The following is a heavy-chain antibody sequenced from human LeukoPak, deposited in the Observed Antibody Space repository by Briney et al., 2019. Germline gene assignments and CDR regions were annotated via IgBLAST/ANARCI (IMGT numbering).Heavy chain of an antibody. J-gene: IGHJ4*02. CDR3: ARDLGQWLVRGAYFDY. D-gene: IGHD6-19*01. CDR2: IYTSGST. V-gene: IGHV4-4*07. CDR1: GGSISSYY. Sequence: SETLSLTCTVSGGSISSYYWSWIRQPAGKGLEWIGRIYTSGSTNYNPSLKSRVTMSVDTSKNQFSLKLSSATAADTAVYYCARDLGQWLVRGAYFDYWGQGTLVTVSS.